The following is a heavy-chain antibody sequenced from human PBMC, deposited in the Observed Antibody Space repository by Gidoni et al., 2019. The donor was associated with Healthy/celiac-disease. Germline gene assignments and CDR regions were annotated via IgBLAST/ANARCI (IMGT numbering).Heavy chain of an antibody. CDR3: ARGGSSSRFDY. J-gene: IGHJ4*02. CDR2: ISSSSSYI. V-gene: IGHV3-21*01. D-gene: IGHD6-6*01. CDR1: GLTFSSYS. Sequence: EVLLVEAGVGLVKPRGSLRLSCAASGLTFSSYSMNWVRQAPGKGLEWVSSISSSSSYIYYADSVKGRCTISRDNAKNSLYLQMNSLRGEETAVYYCARGGSSSRFDYWGQGTMVTVSS.